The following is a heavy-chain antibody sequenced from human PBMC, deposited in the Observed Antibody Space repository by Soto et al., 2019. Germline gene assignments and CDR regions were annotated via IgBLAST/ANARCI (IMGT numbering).Heavy chain of an antibody. J-gene: IGHJ4*02. V-gene: IGHV1-69*02. CDR2: IIPILGIA. CDR3: ASTTVVRSDY. CDR1: GGTFSSYT. Sequence: QVQLVQSGAEVKKPGSSVKVSCKASGGTFSSYTISWVRQAPGQGLEWMGRIIPILGIANYAQKFQGRVTITAVKSTSTAYMELSSLRSEDTAVYYCASTTVVRSDYWGQGTLVTVSS. D-gene: IGHD4-17*01.